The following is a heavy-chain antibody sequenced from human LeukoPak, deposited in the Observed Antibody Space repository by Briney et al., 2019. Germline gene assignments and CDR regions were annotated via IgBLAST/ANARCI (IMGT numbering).Heavy chain of an antibody. CDR1: GFAFSDHA. CDR2: IRGTGTTT. V-gene: IGHV3-23*01. D-gene: IGHD6-19*01. J-gene: IGHJ4*02. CDR3: AKVSWLGTLPSYHFDS. Sequence: GGSLRLSCAASGFAFSDHAMSWVRQAPGKGLEWVSAIRGTGTTTFYAASVKGRFTISRDNSKNTADLQMNSLRAEDTVVYYCAKVSWLGTLPSYHFDSWGQGTQVTVSS.